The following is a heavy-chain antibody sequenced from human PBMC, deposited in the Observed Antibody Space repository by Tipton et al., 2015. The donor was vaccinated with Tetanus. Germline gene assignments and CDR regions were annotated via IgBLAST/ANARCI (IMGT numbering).Heavy chain of an antibody. V-gene: IGHV4-31*03. CDR2: IYYSGST. CDR3: ARETPSIAARPAAGDY. J-gene: IGHJ4*02. Sequence: TLSLTCTVSGGSISSGGYYWSWIRQHPGKGLEWIGYIYYSGSTYYNPSLKSRVTISVDTSKNQFSLKLSSVTAADTAVYYCARETPSIAARPAAGDYWGQGTLVTVSS. CDR1: GGSISSGGYY. D-gene: IGHD6-6*01.